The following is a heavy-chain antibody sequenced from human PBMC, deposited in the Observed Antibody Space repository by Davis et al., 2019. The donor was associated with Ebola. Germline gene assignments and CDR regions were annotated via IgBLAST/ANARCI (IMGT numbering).Heavy chain of an antibody. CDR3: ARDQRGYSYGYFDY. CDR2: INDDGSST. V-gene: IGHV3-74*01. J-gene: IGHJ4*02. D-gene: IGHD5-18*01. CDR1: GFTFSNYW. Sequence: PGGSLRLSCAASGFTFSNYWMHWVRQVPGKGLVWVSRINDDGSSTTYADFVRGRFTISRDNAKNTLYLQMNSLRAEDTAVYYCARDQRGYSYGYFDYWGQGTLVTVSS.